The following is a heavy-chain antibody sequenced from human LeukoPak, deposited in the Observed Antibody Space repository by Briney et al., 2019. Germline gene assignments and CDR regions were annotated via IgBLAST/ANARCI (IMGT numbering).Heavy chain of an antibody. Sequence: SETLSLTCAVYGGSFSGYYWSWIRQPPGKGLEWIGEINHSGSTNYNPSLKSRVTISVDTSKNQFSLKLSSVTAADTAVYYCARGIVGATLAYYYYYYYMDVWGKGTTVTVSS. D-gene: IGHD1-26*01. CDR1: GGSFSGYY. CDR3: ARGIVGATLAYYYYYYYMDV. V-gene: IGHV4-34*01. J-gene: IGHJ6*03. CDR2: INHSGST.